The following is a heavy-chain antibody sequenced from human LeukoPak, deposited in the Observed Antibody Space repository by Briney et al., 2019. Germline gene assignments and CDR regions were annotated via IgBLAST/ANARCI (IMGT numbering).Heavy chain of an antibody. J-gene: IGHJ3*02. CDR1: GGSFSGYY. Sequence: PSETLPLTCAVYGGSFSGYYWSWIRQPAGKGLEWIGRIYTSGSTNYNPSLKSRVTISVDTSKNQFSLKLSSVTAADTAVYYCARGRGPRVAFDIWGQGTMVTVSS. CDR3: ARGRGPRVAFDI. CDR2: IYTSGST. V-gene: IGHV4-59*10.